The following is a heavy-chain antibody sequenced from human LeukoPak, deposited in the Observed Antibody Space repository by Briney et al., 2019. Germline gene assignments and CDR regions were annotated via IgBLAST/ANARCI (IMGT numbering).Heavy chain of an antibody. J-gene: IGHJ3*02. V-gene: IGHV3-53*01. CDR3: ARDGATAFDI. CDR1: GFTVSNSY. D-gene: IGHD3-10*01. Sequence: GGSLRLSCAASGFTVSNSYMSWVRQAPGKGLEWVSVIYSSGGTFYSEFVKGRFTISRDYSKNMLYLQMNSLRADDTAMYYCARDGATAFDIWGQGTMVTVSS. CDR2: IYSSGGT.